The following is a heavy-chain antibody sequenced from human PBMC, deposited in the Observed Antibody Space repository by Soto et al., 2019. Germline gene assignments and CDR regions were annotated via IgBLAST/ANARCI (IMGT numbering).Heavy chain of an antibody. J-gene: IGHJ6*02. D-gene: IGHD3-10*01. CDR2: IYPGDSDV. CDR3: GRHVPGYFASGKAPRPRKYYYGMEV. CDR1: GYNVTTFW. Sequence: GESLKISCKGSGYNVTTFWIAWVRQKPGKGLEWLGIIYPGDSDVRYSPSFQGQATMSVDKSTSIAYLQMSSLKASDTSMYYCGRHVPGYFASGKAPRPRKYYYGMEVWGPGTTLTVS. V-gene: IGHV5-51*01.